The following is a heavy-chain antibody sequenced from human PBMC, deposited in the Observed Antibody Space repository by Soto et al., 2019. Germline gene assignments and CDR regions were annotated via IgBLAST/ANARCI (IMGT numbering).Heavy chain of an antibody. J-gene: IGHJ4*02. Sequence: ESLRLSCAASGFTLSRNAMMGVRQAPGKGLEWVSGIIGTGTPYHADSVKGRFTISKDNSKNTLYLQMNSLRAEDAAVYYCARDAVYNDGLWLPDYWGPGTLVTVSS. V-gene: IGHV3-23*01. CDR2: IIGTGTP. CDR1: GFTLSRNA. CDR3: ARDAVYNDGLWLPDY. D-gene: IGHD1-1*01.